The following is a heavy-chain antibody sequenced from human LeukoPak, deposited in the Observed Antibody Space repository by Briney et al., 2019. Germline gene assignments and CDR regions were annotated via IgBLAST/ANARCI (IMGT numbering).Heavy chain of an antibody. CDR1: GFTFSSYS. D-gene: IGHD6-19*01. CDR2: ISYDGSNK. Sequence: GGSLILSCAASGFTFSSYSMNWVRQAPGKGLEWVAVISYDGSNKYYADSVKGRFTISRDNSKNTLYLQMNSLRAEDTAVYYCAKDSLSSSGWYPYFDYWGQGTLVTVSS. J-gene: IGHJ4*02. V-gene: IGHV3-30*18. CDR3: AKDSLSSSGWYPYFDY.